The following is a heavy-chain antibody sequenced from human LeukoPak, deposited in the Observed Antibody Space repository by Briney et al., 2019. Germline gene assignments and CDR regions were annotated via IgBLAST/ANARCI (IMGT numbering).Heavy chain of an antibody. Sequence: SETLSLTCTVSGGSISSGSYYWSWIRQPAGKGLEWIGHIYTSGSTNYNPSLKSRVTISVDTSKNQVSLKLSSVTAADTAVYYCAKVDPGAGGDYWSQGTLVTVSS. J-gene: IGHJ4*02. V-gene: IGHV4-61*09. D-gene: IGHD3-16*01. CDR1: GGSISSGSYY. CDR2: IYTSGST. CDR3: AKVDPGAGGDY.